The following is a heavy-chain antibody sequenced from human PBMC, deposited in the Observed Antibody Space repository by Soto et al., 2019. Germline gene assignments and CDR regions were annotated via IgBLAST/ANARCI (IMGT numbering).Heavy chain of an antibody. J-gene: IGHJ3*02. D-gene: IGHD6-25*01. CDR1: GYSFTSQY. Sequence: QVQLVQSGAEVEKPGASVKISCKASGYSFTSQYVHWVRQAPGQGLEWMGIINPNGGSTTYAQKFQGRVAMTRATSTGTVYMERGSLTSGDTAVFYCAREQGLRPGGGGTEPLDIWGQGTMVTVAS. V-gene: IGHV1-46*03. CDR2: INPNGGST. CDR3: AREQGLRPGGGGTEPLDI.